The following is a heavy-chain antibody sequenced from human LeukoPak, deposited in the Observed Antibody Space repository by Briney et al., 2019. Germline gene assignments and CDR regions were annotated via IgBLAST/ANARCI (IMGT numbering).Heavy chain of an antibody. D-gene: IGHD6-19*01. CDR3: ARDGAVAGLPFFDY. CDR1: GYTFTSYA. Sequence: ASVKVSCKASGYTFTSYAMNWVRQAPGQGLEWMGWINTNTGNPTYAQGFTGRFVFSLDTSVSTAYLQISSLKAEDTAVYYCARDGAVAGLPFFDYWGQGTLVTVSS. V-gene: IGHV7-4-1*02. CDR2: INTNTGNP. J-gene: IGHJ4*02.